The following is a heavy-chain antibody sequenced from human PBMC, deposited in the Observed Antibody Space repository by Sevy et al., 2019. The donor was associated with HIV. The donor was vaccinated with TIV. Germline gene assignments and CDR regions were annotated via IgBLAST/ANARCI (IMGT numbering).Heavy chain of an antibody. CDR3: ATVGLRYFSGSSSYQGDWFDP. V-gene: IGHV1-24*01. J-gene: IGHJ5*02. Sequence: ASVKVSFKVSGYTLTKLSIDWVRQAPGKALEWMGEFDPQDVKTISSQRFQGRLTMTVDTSTDTAYMELSSLTSEDTAVYYCATVGLRYFSGSSSYQGDWFDPWGQGTLVTVSS. D-gene: IGHD2-15*01. CDR2: FDPQDVKT. CDR1: GYTLTKLS.